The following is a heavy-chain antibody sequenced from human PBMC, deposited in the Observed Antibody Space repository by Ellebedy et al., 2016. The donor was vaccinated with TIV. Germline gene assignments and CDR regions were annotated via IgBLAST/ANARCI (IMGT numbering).Heavy chain of an antibody. CDR2: MNPNSGNT. Sequence: ASVKVSXKASGYTFTSYDINWVRQATGQGLEWMGWMNPNSGNTGYAQKFQGRVTMTRNTSISTVYMELSSLRSEDTAVYYCASGEGMITFGGVIVHWGQGTLVTVSS. J-gene: IGHJ4*02. CDR1: GYTFTSYD. CDR3: ASGEGMITFGGVIVH. V-gene: IGHV1-8*01. D-gene: IGHD3-16*02.